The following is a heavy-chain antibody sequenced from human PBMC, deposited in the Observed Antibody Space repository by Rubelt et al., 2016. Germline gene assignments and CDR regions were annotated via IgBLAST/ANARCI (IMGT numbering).Heavy chain of an antibody. CDR3: ARGYCSSTSCYFDY. V-gene: IGHV4-30-2*03. CDR2: VYYSGST. J-gene: IGHJ4*02. D-gene: IGHD2-2*01. Sequence: GKGLEWIGSVYYSGSTYYSPSLKSRVTISVDTSKNQFSLKLRSVTAADTAVYYCARGYCSSTSCYFDYWGQGTLVTVSS.